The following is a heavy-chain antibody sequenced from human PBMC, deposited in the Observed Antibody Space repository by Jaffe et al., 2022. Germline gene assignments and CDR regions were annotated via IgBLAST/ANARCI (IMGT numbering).Heavy chain of an antibody. CDR3: ARYLTSEGDIVVVPAAMDGYYFDY. V-gene: IGHV5-51*03. J-gene: IGHJ4*02. CDR1: GYSFTSYW. Sequence: EVQLVQSGAEVKKPGESLKISCKGSGYSFTSYWIGWVRQMPGKGLEWMGIIYPGDSDTRYSPSFQGQVTISADKSISTAYLQWSSLKASDTAMYYCARYLTSEGDIVVVPAAMDGYYFDYWGQGTLVTVSS. CDR2: IYPGDSDT. D-gene: IGHD2-2*01.